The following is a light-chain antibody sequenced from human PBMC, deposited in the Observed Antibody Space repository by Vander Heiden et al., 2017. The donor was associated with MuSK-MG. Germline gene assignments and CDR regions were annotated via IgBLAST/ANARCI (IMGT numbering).Light chain of an antibody. CDR2: DVS. CDR3: SSYTSSSVV. J-gene: IGLJ2*01. Sequence: QSALTQPASVSGSPGQSLTISCTGTSSDVGGYNYVSWYQPHPGKAPKLMLYDVSNRPSGVSNRFSGLQAEDEADYYCSSYTSSSVVFGGGTKLTVL. CDR1: SSDVGGYNY. V-gene: IGLV2-14*01.